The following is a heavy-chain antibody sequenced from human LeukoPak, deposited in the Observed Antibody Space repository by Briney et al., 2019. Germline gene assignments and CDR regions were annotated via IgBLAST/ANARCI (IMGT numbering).Heavy chain of an antibody. J-gene: IGHJ1*01. CDR1: GFTFSSYG. CDR2: IWYDGSNK. V-gene: IGHV3-33*01. Sequence: GRSLRLSCAASGFTFSSYGMHWVRQAPGKGLEGVAVIWYDGSNKYYADSVKGRFTISRDNSKNTLYLQMNSLRAEDTAVYYCARANLGYCSGGSCYSSAEYFQHWGQGTLVTVSS. D-gene: IGHD2-15*01. CDR3: ARANLGYCSGGSCYSSAEYFQH.